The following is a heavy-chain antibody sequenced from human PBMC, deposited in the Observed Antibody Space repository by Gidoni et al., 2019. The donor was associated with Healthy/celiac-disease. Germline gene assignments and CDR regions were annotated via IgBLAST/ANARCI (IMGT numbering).Heavy chain of an antibody. CDR3: ARLPPGSGAAHFDL. CDR1: GGYISSYY. D-gene: IGHD3-10*01. V-gene: IGHV4-59*08. Sequence: VKLRESAPGLVKPSETLSLSGTVSGGYISSYYWSWIRRPPGKGLEWIGHIFYSGSTNYSPSLKSRVTISVDTSKTQFSLKLSSVTAADTAVYYCARLPPGSGAAHFDLWGRGTLVTVSS. J-gene: IGHJ2*01. CDR2: IFYSGST.